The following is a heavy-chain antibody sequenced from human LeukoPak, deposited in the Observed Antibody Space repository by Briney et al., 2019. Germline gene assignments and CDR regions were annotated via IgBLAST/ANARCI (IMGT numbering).Heavy chain of an antibody. CDR2: INSDGSST. V-gene: IGHV3-74*01. J-gene: IGHJ3*02. CDR3: ARAVAGANDAFDI. CDR1: GFSFSNYW. Sequence: PGGSLRLSCAASGFSFSNYWMHWVRQAPGKGLVWVSRINSDGSSTTYADSVKGRFTISRDNSKNTLYLQMNSLGAEDTAVYYCARAVAGANDAFDIWGQGTMVTVSS. D-gene: IGHD6-19*01.